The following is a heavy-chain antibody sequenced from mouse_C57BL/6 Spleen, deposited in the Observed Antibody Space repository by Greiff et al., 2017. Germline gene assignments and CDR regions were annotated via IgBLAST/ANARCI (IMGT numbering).Heavy chain of an antibody. Sequence: VKLQQPGAELVKPGASVKLSCKASGYTFTSYWIHWVKQRPGRGLEWIGRIDPNSGGTKYNEKFKSKATLTVDKPSSTAYMQLSSLTSEESAVYYCARSEIYYDYQFAYWGQGTLVTVSA. J-gene: IGHJ3*01. CDR2: IDPNSGGT. CDR1: GYTFTSYW. D-gene: IGHD2-4*01. CDR3: ARSEIYYDYQFAY. V-gene: IGHV1-72*01.